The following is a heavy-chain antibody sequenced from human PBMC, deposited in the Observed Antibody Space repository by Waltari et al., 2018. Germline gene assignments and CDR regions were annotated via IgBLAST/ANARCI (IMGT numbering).Heavy chain of an antibody. CDR2: LYYGGST. D-gene: IGHD1-7*01. CDR1: GASISSLNYY. J-gene: IGHJ4*02. CDR3: ASFNAWNFDLDY. V-gene: IGHV4-39*01. Sequence: QLHLQESGPGLVKPSGTLSLTCTVPGASISSLNYYWGWVRQPPGKGLEWIGNLYYGGSTYYNPSLQRRVNMSIDASKNQLSLSLTSVSAADTATYYCASFNAWNFDLDYWGQGTLVTVSS.